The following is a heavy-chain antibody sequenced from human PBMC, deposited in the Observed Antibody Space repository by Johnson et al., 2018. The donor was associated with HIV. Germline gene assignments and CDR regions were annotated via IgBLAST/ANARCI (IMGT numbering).Heavy chain of an antibody. CDR2: ISGVGSGS. Sequence: VQLVESGGGLIQPGGSLRLSCEASGFTFSSYWMHWVRQVPGKGLMWVSLISGVGSGSSYADYVKGRFPISRDNAKNTLYLQMNSLRAEDTAVYYCARERIGYSSSGDAFDIWGQGTMVTVSS. J-gene: IGHJ3*02. V-gene: IGHV3-74*01. CDR3: ARERIGYSSSGDAFDI. CDR1: GFTFSSYW. D-gene: IGHD6-13*01.